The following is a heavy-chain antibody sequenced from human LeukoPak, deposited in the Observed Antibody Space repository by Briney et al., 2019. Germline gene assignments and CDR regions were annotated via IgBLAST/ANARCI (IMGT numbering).Heavy chain of an antibody. V-gene: IGHV1-2*02. CDR3: ARGAAAGSNWFDP. J-gene: IGHJ5*02. CDR1: GYTFTGYY. D-gene: IGHD6-13*01. CDR2: INPNSGDT. Sequence: APVKVSCKASGYTFTGYYMHWVRQAPGQGLEWMGWINPNSGDTHFAQKFQGRVTMTRDTSISTAYMELSRLTSDDTAVYYCARGAAAGSNWFDPWGQGTLVTVS.